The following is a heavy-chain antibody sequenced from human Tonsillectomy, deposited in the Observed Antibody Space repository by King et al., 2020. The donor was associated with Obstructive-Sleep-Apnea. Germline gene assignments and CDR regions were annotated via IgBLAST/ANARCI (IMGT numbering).Heavy chain of an antibody. Sequence: QLQESGPGLVKPSETLSLTCTVSGDSIRSFCWTWIRQPPGKGLEWIGYICDSGSTNYNPSLKSRVSMSVDTSKNQFSLRLRSVIAADTAVYYCERLRRDGYNWKGCYFDYWGQGALVTVSS. CDR3: ERLRRDGYNWKGCYFDY. D-gene: IGHD5-24*01. CDR1: GDSIRSFC. V-gene: IGHV4-59*01. CDR2: ICDSGST. J-gene: IGHJ4*02.